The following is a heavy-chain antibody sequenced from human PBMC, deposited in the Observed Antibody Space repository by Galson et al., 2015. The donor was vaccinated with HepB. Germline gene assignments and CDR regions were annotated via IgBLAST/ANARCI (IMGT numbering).Heavy chain of an antibody. Sequence: SLRLSCAGSGFTFSGSAMHWVRQASGKGLEWVGRIGSESYNYATAYVPSLKGRFTISRDDSKNLAYLHMRSLKTDDTAVYYCVRSGDFSGYSSRWGQGTLVTVSS. D-gene: IGHD6-13*01. CDR1: GFTFSGSA. J-gene: IGHJ4*02. CDR2: IGSESYNYAT. V-gene: IGHV3-73*01. CDR3: VRSGDFSGYSSR.